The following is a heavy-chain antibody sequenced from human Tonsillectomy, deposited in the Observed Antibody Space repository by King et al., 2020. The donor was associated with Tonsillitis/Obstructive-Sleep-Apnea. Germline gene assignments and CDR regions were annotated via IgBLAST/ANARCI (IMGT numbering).Heavy chain of an antibody. CDR1: GYTFTSYG. CDR2: ISAYNGNT. V-gene: IGHV1-18*01. J-gene: IGHJ6*03. D-gene: IGHD3-10*01. CDR3: ARGVSGRGSPYYYYYMDV. Sequence: QLVQSGAEVKKPGASVKVSCKASGYTFTSYGISWVRQAPGQGLEWMGWISAYNGNTNYAQKLQGRVTMTTDTSTSTAYMELRSLRSDDTAVYYCARGVSGRGSPYYYYYMDVWGKGTTVTVSS.